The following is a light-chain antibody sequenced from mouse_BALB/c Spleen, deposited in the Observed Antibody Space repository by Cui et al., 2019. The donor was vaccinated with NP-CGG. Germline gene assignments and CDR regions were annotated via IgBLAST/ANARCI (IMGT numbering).Light chain of an antibody. V-gene: IGLV1*01. Sequence: QAVFTQDSALTTSPGETVTLTCRSSNGDVTTSNYANWVQEKPDHLFTGLIGGTNNRAPGVPARFSGSLIGDKAALTITGAQTEDEAIYFCALWYSNHWVFGGGTKLTVL. CDR3: ALWYSNHWV. CDR1: NGDVTTSNY. CDR2: GTN. J-gene: IGLJ1*01.